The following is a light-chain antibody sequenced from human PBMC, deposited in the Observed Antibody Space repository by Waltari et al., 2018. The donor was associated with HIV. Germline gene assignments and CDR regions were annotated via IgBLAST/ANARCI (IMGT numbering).Light chain of an antibody. CDR1: QCLLHSNGFNY. CDR3: MQALQTPLT. V-gene: IGKV2-28*01. CDR2: VGS. J-gene: IGKJ4*01. Sequence: DIVLTQSPLSLPVTPGEPASVSCRSRQCLLHSNGFNYLDWYLQKPGQSPQLLTYVGSIRASGVPDRFSGSGSGTDFTLKISRVEAEDVGVYYCMQALQTPLTFGGGTKVEIK.